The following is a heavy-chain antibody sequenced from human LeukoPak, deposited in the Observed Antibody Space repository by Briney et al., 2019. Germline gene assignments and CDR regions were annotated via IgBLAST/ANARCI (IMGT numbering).Heavy chain of an antibody. CDR1: GESLNSYY. D-gene: IGHD2-15*01. Sequence: PSETLSLTCAVYGESLNSYYWSWIRQPPGKGLEWIGEIYESGSTEYNPSLKSQVTISTVPSKQQFSLSLTSVTAADTAVYYCARGAWATRLGSWGLGTPVIVSS. CDR2: IYESGST. J-gene: IGHJ4*02. CDR3: ARGAWATRLGS. V-gene: IGHV4-34*01.